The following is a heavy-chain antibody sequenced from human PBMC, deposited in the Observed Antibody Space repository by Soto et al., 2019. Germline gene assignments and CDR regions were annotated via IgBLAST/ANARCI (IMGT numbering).Heavy chain of an antibody. CDR3: ARVGSALAQDSREHYYYYGMDV. J-gene: IGHJ6*02. V-gene: IGHV3-33*01. CDR1: GFTFSSYG. CDR2: IWYDGSNK. Sequence: PGGSLRLSCAASGFTFSSYGMHWVRQAPGKGLEWVAVIWYDGSNKYYADSVKGRFTISRDNSKNTLYLQMNSLRAEDTAVYYCARVGSALAQDSREHYYYYGMDVWGQGTTVTVSS. D-gene: IGHD3-22*01.